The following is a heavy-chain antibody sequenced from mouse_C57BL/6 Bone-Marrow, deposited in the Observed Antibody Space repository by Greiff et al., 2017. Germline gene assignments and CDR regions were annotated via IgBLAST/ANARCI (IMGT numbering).Heavy chain of an antibody. V-gene: IGHV1-18*01. Sequence: EVQLQQSGPELVKPGASVKIPCKASGYTFTDYNMDWVKQSHGKSLEWIGDINPNNGGTIYNQKFKGKATLTVDKSSSTAYMELRSLTSEDTAVYYCARRTVVATRNFDYWGQGTTLTVSS. D-gene: IGHD1-1*01. CDR1: GYTFTDYN. J-gene: IGHJ2*01. CDR2: INPNNGGT. CDR3: ARRTVVATRNFDY.